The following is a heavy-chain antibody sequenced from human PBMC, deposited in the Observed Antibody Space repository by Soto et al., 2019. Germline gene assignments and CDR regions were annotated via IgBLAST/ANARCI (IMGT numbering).Heavy chain of an antibody. V-gene: IGHV3-23*01. J-gene: IGHJ3*02. CDR3: TKTANGWFSAFDI. Sequence: EVQLLESGGGLVQPGGSLRLSCAASGFTFSSYAMSWVRQAAGKGLEWVSAISGSGGTTYYADSVKGRFTFSRDNPKNTLYLQMNSLRAEDTAVYYCTKTANGWFSAFDIWGQGTMVTVSS. CDR2: ISGSGGTT. D-gene: IGHD6-19*01. CDR1: GFTFSSYA.